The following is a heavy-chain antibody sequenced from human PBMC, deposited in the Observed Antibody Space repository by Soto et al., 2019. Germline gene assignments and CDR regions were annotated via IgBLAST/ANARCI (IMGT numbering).Heavy chain of an antibody. V-gene: IGHV3-30*18. J-gene: IGHJ6*02. CDR2: ISNDGTIQ. CDR3: AKDAPYSDGLKPDYYYSYIMDV. D-gene: IGHD6-13*01. Sequence: QVQLVESGGGVVQPGRSLRLSCAASGFTFRSYGIHWVRQAPGKGLEWVAVISNDGTIQYYADSVKGRFTISRDNSKNTLYLQMNSLRLEDTAVYYCAKDAPYSDGLKPDYYYSYIMDVWGQGATVIVSS. CDR1: GFTFRSYG.